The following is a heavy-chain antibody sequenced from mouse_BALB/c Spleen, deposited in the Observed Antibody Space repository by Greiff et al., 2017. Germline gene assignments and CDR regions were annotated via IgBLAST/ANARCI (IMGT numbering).Heavy chain of an antibody. J-gene: IGHJ3*01. CDR3: ARGLDGNYKFAY. V-gene: IGHV1-7*01. CDR1: GYTFTSYW. Sequence: QVQLKESGAELAKPGASVKMSCKASGYTFTSYWMHWVKQRPGQGLEWIGYINPSTGYTEYNQKFKDKATLTADKSSSTAYMQLSSLTSEDSAVYYCARGLDGNYKFAYWGQGTLVTVSA. D-gene: IGHD2-1*01. CDR2: INPSTGYT.